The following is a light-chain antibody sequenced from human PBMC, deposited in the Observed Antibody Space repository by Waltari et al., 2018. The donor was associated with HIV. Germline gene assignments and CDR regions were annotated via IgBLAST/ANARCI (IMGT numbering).Light chain of an antibody. J-gene: IGLJ2*01. V-gene: IGLV2-8*01. Sequence: QSALTQPPPASGSPGQSVTISCTGASSDLGFYIPASWYQQRPGKAPLVIISEVSKRSSGVPYRFSGSASGNTASLTVSGLQADDEAEYFCSFYGGSNILVFGGGTKLTVL. CDR2: EVS. CDR3: SFYGGSNILV. CDR1: SSDLGFYIP.